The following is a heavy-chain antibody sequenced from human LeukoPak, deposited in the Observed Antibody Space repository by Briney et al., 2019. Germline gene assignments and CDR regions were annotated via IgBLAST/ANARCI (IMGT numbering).Heavy chain of an antibody. D-gene: IGHD5-18*01. V-gene: IGHV4-38-2*02. CDR3: ARGPGYSYGYPQRWFDP. CDR2: IYHSGST. Sequence: SETLSLTCTVSGYSISSGYYWGWIRQPPGKGLEWIGSIYHSGSTYYNPSLKSRVTISVDTSKNQFSLKLSSVTAADPAVYYCARGPGYSYGYPQRWFDPWGQGTLVTVSS. J-gene: IGHJ5*02. CDR1: GYSISSGYY.